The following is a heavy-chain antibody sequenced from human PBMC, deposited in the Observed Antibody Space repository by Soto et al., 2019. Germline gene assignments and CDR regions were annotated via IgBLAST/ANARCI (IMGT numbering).Heavy chain of an antibody. D-gene: IGHD2-21*01. CDR1: GGTFSSYA. J-gene: IGHJ6*02. Sequence: GASVKVSCTASGGTFSSYAISWVRQAPGQGLEWMGGIIPIFGTANYAQKFQGRVTITADESTSTAYMELSSLRSEDTAVYYCASRPVVPPKANYGMDVWGQGTRVTVSS. CDR3: ASRPVVPPKANYGMDV. V-gene: IGHV1-69*13. CDR2: IIPIFGTA.